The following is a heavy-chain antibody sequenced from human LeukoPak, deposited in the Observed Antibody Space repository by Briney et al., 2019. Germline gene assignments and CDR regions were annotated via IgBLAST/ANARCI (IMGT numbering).Heavy chain of an antibody. CDR1: GGTFRSYA. CDR3: AREPLSLGARGAIDY. Sequence: SVKVSCKASGGTFRSYAIRWVRQAPGQGLEWMGGIIPIFGTANYAQKFQGRVTITADESTSTAYMELSSLRSEDTAVYYCAREPLSLGARGAIDYWGQGTLVTVSS. CDR2: IIPIFGTA. D-gene: IGHD3-10*01. V-gene: IGHV1-69*13. J-gene: IGHJ4*02.